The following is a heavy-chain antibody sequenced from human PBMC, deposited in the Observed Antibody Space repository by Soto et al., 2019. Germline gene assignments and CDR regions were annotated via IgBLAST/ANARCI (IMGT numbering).Heavy chain of an antibody. Sequence: SXKVSFKGFGYNXMKYGIDWVRQAPGKGLEWVGWISPYSGYTHSAQKFHGRLTLNTDTAASTAYMELEVLRYAETAIYFCAREATVLIPAAQTSHFDSWGKGTLVTVS. D-gene: IGHD2-2*01. CDR1: GYNXMKYG. V-gene: IGHV1-18*01. J-gene: IGHJ4*02. CDR3: AREATVLIPAAQTSHFDS. CDR2: ISPYSGYT.